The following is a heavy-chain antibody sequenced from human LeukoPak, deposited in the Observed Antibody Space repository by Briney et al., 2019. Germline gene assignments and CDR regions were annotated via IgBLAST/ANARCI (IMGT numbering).Heavy chain of an antibody. CDR3: AKSAAKYYYYYYMDV. Sequence: SVKVSCKASGYTFTSYYIHWVRQAPGQGLEWMGGIIPIFGTANYAQKFQGRVTITTDESTSTAYMELSSLRSEDTAVYYCAKSAAKYYYYYYMDVWGKGTTVTVSS. D-gene: IGHD2-2*01. J-gene: IGHJ6*03. CDR1: GYTFTSYY. V-gene: IGHV1-69*05. CDR2: IIPIFGTA.